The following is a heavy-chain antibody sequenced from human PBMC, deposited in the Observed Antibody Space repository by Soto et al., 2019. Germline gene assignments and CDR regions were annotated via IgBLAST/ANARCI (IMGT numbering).Heavy chain of an antibody. CDR2: IWYDGSNK. D-gene: IGHD5-12*01. J-gene: IGHJ6*02. V-gene: IGHV3-33*01. Sequence: GGSLRLSCAASGFTFSSYGMHWVIKAPGKGLEWVAVIWYDGSNKWYADSVKGRFTISRDNSKNTLYLQMNSLRAEDTAVYSCARDRGYSGYDSPRFYYGMDVWGQGTTVTVSS. CDR3: ARDRGYSGYDSPRFYYGMDV. CDR1: GFTFSSYG.